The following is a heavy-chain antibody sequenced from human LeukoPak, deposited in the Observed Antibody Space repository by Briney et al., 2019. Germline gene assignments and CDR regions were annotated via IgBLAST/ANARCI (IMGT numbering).Heavy chain of an antibody. CDR1: GFTFSSYE. Sequence: GGSLRLSCAASGFTFSSYEMNWVRQAPGKGLEWVSYISRSGGNIYYADSVKGRFTISRGNAKNSLYLQMNSLRAEETAVYYCAKERLSPRGFAFDIWGQGTMVTVSS. V-gene: IGHV3-48*03. CDR3: AKERLSPRGFAFDI. D-gene: IGHD2-8*01. J-gene: IGHJ3*02. CDR2: ISRSGGNI.